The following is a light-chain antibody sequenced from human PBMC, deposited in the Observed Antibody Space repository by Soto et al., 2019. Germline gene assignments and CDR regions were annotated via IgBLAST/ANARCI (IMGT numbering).Light chain of an antibody. CDR2: GAS. CDR1: ESVSSN. J-gene: IGKJ1*01. Sequence: EVVMTQSPATLSVSPGERATLSCRASESVSSNLAWYQQRPGQAPRLVIYGASTRATGIPARFSGGGSGTEFTLTISDVQPEDFALYYCHQRQSWPRTFGQGTKVDIK. V-gene: IGKV3-15*01. CDR3: HQRQSWPRT.